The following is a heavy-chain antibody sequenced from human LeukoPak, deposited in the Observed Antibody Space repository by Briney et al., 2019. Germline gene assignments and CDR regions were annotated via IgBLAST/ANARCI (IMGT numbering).Heavy chain of an antibody. J-gene: IGHJ4*02. V-gene: IGHV1-3*01. CDR1: GYTFTSYA. Sequence: ASVKVSCKDSGYTFTSYAMHWVRQAPGQRLEWMGWINAGNGNTKYSQKFQGRVTITRDTSASTAYMELSSLRSEDTAVYYCARDTPTSSGWYSHWGQGTLVTVSS. CDR3: ARDTPTSSGWYSH. CDR2: INAGNGNT. D-gene: IGHD6-19*01.